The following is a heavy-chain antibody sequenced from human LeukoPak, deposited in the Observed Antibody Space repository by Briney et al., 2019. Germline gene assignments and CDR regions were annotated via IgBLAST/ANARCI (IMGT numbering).Heavy chain of an antibody. CDR2: IRGSGGGT. D-gene: IGHD2-21*02. Sequence: GGSLRLSCAASGFTFSNYGMSWVRQAPGRGLEWVSVIRGSGGGTYYADSVKGRFTISRDNSKNTVYLQMNSLRAEDTAVYYCVKARMAHCGTDCLESWGQGTLVTVSS. CDR1: GFTFSNYG. V-gene: IGHV3-23*01. CDR3: VKARMAHCGTDCLES. J-gene: IGHJ4*02.